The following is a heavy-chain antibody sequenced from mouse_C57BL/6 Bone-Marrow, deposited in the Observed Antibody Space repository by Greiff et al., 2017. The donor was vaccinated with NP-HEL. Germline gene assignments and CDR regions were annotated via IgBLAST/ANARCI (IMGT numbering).Heavy chain of an antibody. J-gene: IGHJ2*01. CDR1: GYSITSGYY. CDR2: ISYDGSN. Sequence: EVKLMESGPGLVKPSQSLSLTCSVTGYSITSGYYWNWIRQFPGNKLEWMGYISYDGSNNYNPSLKNRISITRDTSKNQFFLKLNSVTTEDTATYYCAREGHGRRMYYFDYWGQGTTLTVSS. D-gene: IGHD1-1*01. CDR3: AREGHGRRMYYFDY. V-gene: IGHV3-6*01.